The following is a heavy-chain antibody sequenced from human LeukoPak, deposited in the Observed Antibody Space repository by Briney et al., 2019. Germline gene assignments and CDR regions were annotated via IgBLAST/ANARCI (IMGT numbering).Heavy chain of an antibody. CDR2: INAGNGNT. D-gene: IGHD1-26*01. CDR1: GYTFTSYV. J-gene: IGHJ4*02. V-gene: IGHV1-3*03. Sequence: GASVKVSCKASGYTFTSYVMHWVRQAPGQRLEWMGWINAGNGNTKYSQEFQGRVTITRDTSASTAYMELSSLRSEDMAVYSCAREAGGRYSPEYYFDYWGQGTLVTVSS. CDR3: AREAGGRYSPEYYFDY.